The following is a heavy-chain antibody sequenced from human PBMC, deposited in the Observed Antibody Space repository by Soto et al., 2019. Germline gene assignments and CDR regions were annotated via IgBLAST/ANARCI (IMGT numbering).Heavy chain of an antibody. D-gene: IGHD5-12*01. Sequence: GGSLRLSCAASGFTFDDYAMHWVRQAPGKGLEWVSGISWNSGSIGYADSVKGRFTISRDNAKNSLYLQMNSLRAEDTALYYCAKDTGGYSGYDWFDYWGQGTLVTVSS. CDR1: GFTFDDYA. V-gene: IGHV3-9*01. CDR3: AKDTGGYSGYDWFDY. J-gene: IGHJ4*02. CDR2: ISWNSGSI.